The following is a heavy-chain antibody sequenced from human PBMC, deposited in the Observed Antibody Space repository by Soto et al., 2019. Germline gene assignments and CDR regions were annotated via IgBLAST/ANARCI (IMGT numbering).Heavy chain of an antibody. CDR2: INPGNGDT. J-gene: IGHJ6*02. V-gene: IGHV1-3*01. CDR3: ARTDCSSTSCYNYYYYGMDV. Sequence: SVKVSCKTSGYSFTRYGLHCVLQAPLHRREWMGWINPGNGDTKYSQKFQGRVTITRDTSATTAYMELSSLRSEDSAVFYCARTDCSSTSCYNYYYYGMDVWGQGTTVTVSS. D-gene: IGHD2-2*01. CDR1: GYSFTRYG.